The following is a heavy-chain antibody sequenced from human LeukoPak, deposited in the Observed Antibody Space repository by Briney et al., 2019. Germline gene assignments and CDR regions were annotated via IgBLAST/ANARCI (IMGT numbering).Heavy chain of an antibody. CDR3: ASDGGYRSFDY. J-gene: IGHJ4*02. CDR2: INSDGSDT. V-gene: IGHV3-74*01. Sequence: GGSLRLSCAASGINFSIYWMHWVRQAPGKGLVWVSRINSDGSDTSYADSVKGRFTISRDNAKNTLYLQINSLRAEDTAVYYCASDGGYRSFDYWGQGTLVTVSS. D-gene: IGHD5-12*01. CDR1: GINFSIYW.